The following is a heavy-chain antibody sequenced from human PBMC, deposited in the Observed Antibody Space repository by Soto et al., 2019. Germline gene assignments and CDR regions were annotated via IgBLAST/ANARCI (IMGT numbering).Heavy chain of an antibody. CDR3: ARGRFFRYDILTTAFDI. D-gene: IGHD3-9*01. J-gene: IGHJ3*02. Sequence: QVQLQQWGAGLLKPSETLSLTCAVYGGSFSGYYWSWIRQPPGKGLEWIGEINHSGSTNYNPSLKSRVTISVDTSKNHFSLKLSSVTAADTAVYYCARGRFFRYDILTTAFDIWGQGTMVTVSS. CDR1: GGSFSGYY. CDR2: INHSGST. V-gene: IGHV4-34*01.